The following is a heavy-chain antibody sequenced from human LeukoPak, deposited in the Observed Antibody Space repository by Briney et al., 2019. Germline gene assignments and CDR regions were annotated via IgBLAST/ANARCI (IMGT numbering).Heavy chain of an antibody. D-gene: IGHD1-20*01. V-gene: IGHV1-69*05. J-gene: IGHJ5*02. CDR1: GGTFSSYA. Sequence: SVKVSCKASGGTFSSYAISWVRQAPGQGLEWMGGIIPIFGTANYAQEFQGRVTITTDESTSTAYMELSSLRSEDTAVYYCASALRAWYNWSLVWFDPWGQGTLVTVSS. CDR2: IIPIFGTA. CDR3: ASALRAWYNWSLVWFDP.